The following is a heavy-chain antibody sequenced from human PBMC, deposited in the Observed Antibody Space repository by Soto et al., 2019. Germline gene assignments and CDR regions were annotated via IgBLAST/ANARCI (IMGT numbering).Heavy chain of an antibody. Sequence: GGSLRLSCAASGFTFSTYAMSGVRQAPGKGLEWVSAISGSGGSTYYADSVKGRFTISRDNFKNTLYLQMNSLKAEDTAVYYCAKEGAVAARPLFRWFAPWGKETLVTVPS. D-gene: IGHD6-6*01. CDR3: AKEGAVAARPLFRWFAP. CDR2: ISGSGGST. CDR1: GFTFSTYA. J-gene: IGHJ5*02. V-gene: IGHV3-23*01.